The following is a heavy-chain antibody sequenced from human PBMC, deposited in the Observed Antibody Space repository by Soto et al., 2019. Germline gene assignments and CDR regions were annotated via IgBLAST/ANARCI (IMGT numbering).Heavy chain of an antibody. J-gene: IGHJ4*02. CDR3: ARGGALFGLDY. V-gene: IGHV4-34*01. Sequence: QVQLQQWGAGLLKPSETLSLTCAVYGGSFSGYYWSWIRQPPGKGLEWIGEINHSGSTNYNPSLNGRSTRSVDTSKNQVALTLSSVTAPDTAVYYCARGGALFGLDYWGQGTLGTVSS. CDR1: GGSFSGYY. CDR2: INHSGST. D-gene: IGHD3-10*01.